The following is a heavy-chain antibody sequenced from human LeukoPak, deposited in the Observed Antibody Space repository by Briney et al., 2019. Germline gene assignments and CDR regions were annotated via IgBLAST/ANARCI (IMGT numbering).Heavy chain of an antibody. CDR2: IYHSGST. CDR3: AREGSTSGTNWFDP. J-gene: IGHJ5*02. Sequence: PSETLSLTCAVSDYSITSDYYWGWIRQPPGKGLEWIGSIYHSGSTYYNPSLKSRLTISVDTSKNQFSLKLTSVTAADTAVYYCAREGSTSGTNWFDPWGQGTLVTVSS. D-gene: IGHD3-10*01. V-gene: IGHV4-38-2*02. CDR1: DYSITSDYY.